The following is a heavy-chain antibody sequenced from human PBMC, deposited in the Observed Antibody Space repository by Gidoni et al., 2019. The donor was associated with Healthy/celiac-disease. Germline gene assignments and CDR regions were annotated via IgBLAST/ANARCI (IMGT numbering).Heavy chain of an antibody. CDR1: GFTVSSYS. J-gene: IGHJ4*02. V-gene: IGHV3-21*01. CDR3: ARDGPDIVLMVYATWYYFDY. Sequence: EVQLVESGGGLVKPGGSLRLSCAASGFTVSSYSMNWVRQAPGKGLVGVSSNSSISSYKYYADSVKGRFTISRDNAKNSLYLQMNSLRAEDTAVYYCARDGPDIVLMVYATWYYFDYWGQGTLVTVSS. CDR2: NSSISSYK. D-gene: IGHD2-8*01.